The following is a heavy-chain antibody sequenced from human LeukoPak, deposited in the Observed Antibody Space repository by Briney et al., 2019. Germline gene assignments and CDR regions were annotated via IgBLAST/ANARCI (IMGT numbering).Heavy chain of an antibody. CDR1: GFTFSSYA. CDR3: AKFLPTHIVVANYYFDY. D-gene: IGHD2-21*01. V-gene: IGHV3-23*01. CDR2: IGGSGGST. J-gene: IGHJ4*02. Sequence: GGSLRLSCAASGFTFSSYAMSWVRQAPGKGLEWVSAIGGSGGSTYYADSVKGRFTISRDNSKNTLYLQMNSLRAEDTAVYYCAKFLPTHIVVANYYFDYWGQGTLVTVSS.